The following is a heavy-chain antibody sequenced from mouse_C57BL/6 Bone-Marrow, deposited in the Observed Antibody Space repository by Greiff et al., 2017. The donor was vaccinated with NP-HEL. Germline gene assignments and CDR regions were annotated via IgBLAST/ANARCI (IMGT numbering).Heavy chain of an antibody. D-gene: IGHD4-1*01. V-gene: IGHV5-6*01. Sequence: EVKLVESGGDLVKPGGSLKLSCAASGFTFSSYGMSWVRQTPDKRLEWVATISSGGSYTYYPDSVKGRFTISRDNAKNTLYLQMSSLKSEDTAMYYCARQNWGFAYWGQGTLVTVSA. CDR1: GFTFSSYG. CDR2: ISSGGSYT. CDR3: ARQNWGFAY. J-gene: IGHJ3*01.